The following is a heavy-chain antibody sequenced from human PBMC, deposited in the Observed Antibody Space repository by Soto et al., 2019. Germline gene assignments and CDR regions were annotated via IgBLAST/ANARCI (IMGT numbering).Heavy chain of an antibody. CDR2: INPYNGNT. D-gene: IGHD3-16*01. Sequence: QVQLVQSGAEVKKPGASVKVSCKASGYTFTSYGISWVRQAPGQGLGWMGWINPYNGNTNYAQKLQGRVTMTTDTSSNTAYMELGSLRADDAAVYYCARDWFGIDYWGQGTLVTVSS. V-gene: IGHV1-18*01. CDR3: ARDWFGIDY. CDR1: GYTFTSYG. J-gene: IGHJ4*02.